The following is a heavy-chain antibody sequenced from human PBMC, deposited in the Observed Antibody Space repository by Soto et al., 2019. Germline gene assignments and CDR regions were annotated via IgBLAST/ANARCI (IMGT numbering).Heavy chain of an antibody. J-gene: IGHJ6*02. D-gene: IGHD3-9*01. CDR1: GFTFSNYA. V-gene: IGHV3-23*01. Sequence: SGGDLVQPGGSLRLSCEASGFTFSNYAMSWVRQAPGKGLEWVSVISGSGGSTNYADSAKGRFTISRDNSMDTLYLQMNSLRAEDTAVYYCARVFYYDILTGKSYNMDVWGQGTTVIVSS. CDR3: ARVFYYDILTGKSYNMDV. CDR2: ISGSGGST.